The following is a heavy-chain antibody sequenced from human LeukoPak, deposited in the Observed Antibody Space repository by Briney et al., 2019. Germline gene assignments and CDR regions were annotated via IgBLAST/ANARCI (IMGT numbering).Heavy chain of an antibody. Sequence: GGSLRLSCAASGFTFSAYAMSWVRQAPGKGLEWVSGLTGSGGSTYYADSVMGRFTISRDNSKNTLYLQMNSLRAEDTAIYFCAKDKTSNYPTYYFDYWGQGTLVTVSS. CDR3: AKDKTSNYPTYYFDY. D-gene: IGHD4-11*01. J-gene: IGHJ4*02. V-gene: IGHV3-23*01. CDR2: LTGSGGST. CDR1: GFTFSAYA.